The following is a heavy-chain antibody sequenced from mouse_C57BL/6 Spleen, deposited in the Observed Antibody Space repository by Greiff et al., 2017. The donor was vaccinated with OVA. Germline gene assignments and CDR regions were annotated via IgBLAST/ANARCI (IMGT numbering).Heavy chain of an antibody. D-gene: IGHD2-3*01. Sequence: QVQLQQPGAELVKPGASVKLSCKASGYTFTSYWMQWVKQRPGQGLEWIGEIDPSDSYTNYNQKFKGKATLTVDTSSSTAYMQLSSLTSEDSAVYYCVRGGDGYFPSWFAYWGQGTLVTVSA. V-gene: IGHV1-50*01. CDR1: GYTFTSYW. CDR3: VRGGDGYFPSWFAY. CDR2: IDPSDSYT. J-gene: IGHJ3*01.